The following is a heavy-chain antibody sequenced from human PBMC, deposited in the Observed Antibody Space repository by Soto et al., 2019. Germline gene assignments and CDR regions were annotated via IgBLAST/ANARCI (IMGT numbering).Heavy chain of an antibody. CDR2: INHSGST. CDR3: ARGKRYYYGSGSYYNRHYFDY. V-gene: IGHV4-34*01. CDR1: GGSFSGYY. Sequence: PSETLSLHCAVYGGSFSGYYWSWIRQPPGKGLEWIGEINHSGSTNYNPSLKSRVTISVDTSKNQFSLKLSSVTAADTAVYYCARGKRYYYGSGSYYNRHYFDYWGQGTLVTVSS. D-gene: IGHD3-10*01. J-gene: IGHJ4*02.